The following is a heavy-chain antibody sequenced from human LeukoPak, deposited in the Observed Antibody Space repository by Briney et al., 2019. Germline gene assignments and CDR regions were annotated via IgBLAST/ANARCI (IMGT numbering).Heavy chain of an antibody. CDR3: ARDRQHSYGSDLDH. CDR1: GGSIHTYN. J-gene: IGHJ4*02. D-gene: IGHD5-18*01. V-gene: IGHV4-4*07. CDR2: NNFAGRG. Sequence: SETLSLTCTVSGGSIHTYNWMWIRQPAGKGLEFIGRNNFAGRGYYNPSLKSRVTISVDSPRNQFPLELTSVTAADTAVYYCARDRQHSYGSDLDHWGQGILVTVSS.